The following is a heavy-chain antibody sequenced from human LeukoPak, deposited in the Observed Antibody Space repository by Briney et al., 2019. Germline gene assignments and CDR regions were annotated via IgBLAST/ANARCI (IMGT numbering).Heavy chain of an antibody. J-gene: IGHJ4*02. CDR2: ISYDGSNK. V-gene: IGHV3-30-3*01. D-gene: IGHD3-22*01. Sequence: GGSLRLSCAASGFTFSSYAMHWVRQAPGKGLEWVAVISYDGSNKYYADSVKGRFTISRDNSKNTLYLQMNSLRAEDTAVYYCARPNRVVVITTSFDYWGQGPLVTVSS. CDR1: GFTFSSYA. CDR3: ARPNRVVVITTSFDY.